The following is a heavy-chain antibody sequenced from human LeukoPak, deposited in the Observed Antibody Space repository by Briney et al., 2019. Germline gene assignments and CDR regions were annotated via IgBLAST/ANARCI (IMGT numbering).Heavy chain of an antibody. CDR3: ARGLLSYSSSWSYAFDI. D-gene: IGHD6-13*01. V-gene: IGHV4-61*02. J-gene: IGHJ3*02. Sequence: SETLSLTCTVSGGSISSGTYYWSWIRRPAGKGLEWIGRIHTSGSTNYNPSLQSRVTISVDTSKNQFSLKLSSVTAADTAVYYCARGLLSYSSSWSYAFDIWGQGTMVTVSS. CDR2: IHTSGST. CDR1: GGSISSGTYY.